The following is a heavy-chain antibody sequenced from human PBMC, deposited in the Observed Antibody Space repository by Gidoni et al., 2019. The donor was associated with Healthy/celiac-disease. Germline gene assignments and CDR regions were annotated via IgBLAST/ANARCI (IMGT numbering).Heavy chain of an antibody. CDR1: GGSFSGYY. Sequence: QVQLQQWGAGLLKPSEPLSLTCAVYGGSFSGYYWSWIRQPPGKGLEWIGEINHSGSTNYNPSLKSRVTISVDTSKNQFSLKLSSVTAADTAVYYCARRIVATIDGMDVWGQGTTVTVSS. D-gene: IGHD5-12*01. J-gene: IGHJ6*02. CDR2: INHSGST. CDR3: ARRIVATIDGMDV. V-gene: IGHV4-34*01.